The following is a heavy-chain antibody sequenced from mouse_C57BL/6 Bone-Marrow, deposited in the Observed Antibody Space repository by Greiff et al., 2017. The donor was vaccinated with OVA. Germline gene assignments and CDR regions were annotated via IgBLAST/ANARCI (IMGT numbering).Heavy chain of an antibody. CDR2: IDPSDSYN. Sequence: VKLQQPGAELVKPGASVKLSCKASGYTFTSYWLQWVKQRPGQGLELIGEIDPSDSYNNYNQKIKGKATLTVDTSSSTAYMQLSSLTSEDSAVYYCARRNPYYFDYWGQGTTLTVSS. J-gene: IGHJ2*01. CDR3: ARRNPYYFDY. CDR1: GYTFTSYW. V-gene: IGHV1-50*01.